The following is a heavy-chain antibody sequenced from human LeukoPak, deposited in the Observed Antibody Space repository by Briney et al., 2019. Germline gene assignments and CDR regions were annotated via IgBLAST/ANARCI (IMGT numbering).Heavy chain of an antibody. CDR1: GFTFSSYA. CDR3: AKSRLWEILLSSDAFDI. J-gene: IGHJ3*02. CDR2: ITGSGGST. D-gene: IGHD1-26*01. Sequence: GGSLRLSCAASGFTFSSYAMSWVRQAPGKRLEWVSAITGSGGSTNYADSVKGRFTISRDNSKNTLYLQMNSLRAEDTAVYYCAKSRLWEILLSSDAFDIWGQGTMVTVSS. V-gene: IGHV3-23*01.